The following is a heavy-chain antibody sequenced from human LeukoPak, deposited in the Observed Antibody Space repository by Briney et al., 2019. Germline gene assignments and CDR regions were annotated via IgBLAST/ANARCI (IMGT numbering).Heavy chain of an antibody. V-gene: IGHV3-23*01. CDR3: AKYGGDKGDAFDI. D-gene: IGHD2-21*02. CDR2: ISGSGGST. Sequence: GGALRLSCAASGFTFSSYAMSWVRQAPGKGLEWVSAISGSGGSTYYADSVKGRFTISRDNSKSTLYLQMNSLRAEDTAVYYCAKYGGDKGDAFDIWGQGTMVTVSS. J-gene: IGHJ3*02. CDR1: GFTFSSYA.